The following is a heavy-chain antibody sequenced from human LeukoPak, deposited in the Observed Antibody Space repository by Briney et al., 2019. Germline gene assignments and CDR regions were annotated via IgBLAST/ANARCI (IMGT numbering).Heavy chain of an antibody. Sequence: ASETLSLTCTVSGYSISSGYYWGWIRQPPGKGLEWIGSIYHSGSTYYNPSLKSRVTISVDTSKNQFSLKLSSVTAADTAVYYCARDFWSGYYAWFDPWGQGTLVTVSS. D-gene: IGHD3-3*01. CDR1: GYSISSGYY. CDR2: IYHSGST. J-gene: IGHJ5*02. CDR3: ARDFWSGYYAWFDP. V-gene: IGHV4-38-2*02.